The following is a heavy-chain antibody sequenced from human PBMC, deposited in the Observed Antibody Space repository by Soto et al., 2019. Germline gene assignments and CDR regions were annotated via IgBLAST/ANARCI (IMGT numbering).Heavy chain of an antibody. CDR3: ARQPYDSSGYYPN. CDR1: EFTFSNYA. Sequence: GGSLRLSCAASEFTFSNYALSWDRQAPWKGLEWVGRTRNKANSYTTEYAASVKGRFTISRDDSKNSLYLQMNSLKTEDTAVYYCARQPYDSSGYYPNWGQGTLVTSPQ. V-gene: IGHV3-72*01. J-gene: IGHJ4*02. D-gene: IGHD3-22*01. CDR2: TRNKANSYTT.